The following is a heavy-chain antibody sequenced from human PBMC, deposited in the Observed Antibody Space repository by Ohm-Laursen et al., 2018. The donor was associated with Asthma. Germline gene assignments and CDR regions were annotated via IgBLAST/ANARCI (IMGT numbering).Heavy chain of an antibody. D-gene: IGHD4-17*01. CDR1: GFTFSSYG. CDR2: ISYDGSNK. V-gene: IGHV3-30*03. Sequence: SLRLSCAASGFTFSSYGMHWVRQAPGKGLEWVAVISYDGSNKYYADSVKGRFTISRDNSKNTLYLQMNSLRAEDTAVYYCAREFYGPNYYYYYGMDVWGQGTTVTVSS. CDR3: AREFYGPNYYYYYGMDV. J-gene: IGHJ6*02.